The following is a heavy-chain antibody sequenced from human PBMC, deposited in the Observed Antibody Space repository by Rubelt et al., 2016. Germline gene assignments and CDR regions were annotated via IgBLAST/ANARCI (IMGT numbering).Heavy chain of an antibody. V-gene: IGHV4-39*07. CDR2: IYYSGST. CDR3: ASGGGSGSYGVGS. D-gene: IGHD3-10*01. J-gene: IGHJ4*02. Sequence: QLQLQESGPGLVKPSETLSLTCTVSGGSISSSSYYWGWIRQPPGKGLEWIGSIYYSGSTYYNPSLKSRVTMSVDTSKNQFSLKLNCVTAADTAVYYCASGGGSGSYGVGSWGQGTLVTVSS. CDR1: GGSISSSSYY.